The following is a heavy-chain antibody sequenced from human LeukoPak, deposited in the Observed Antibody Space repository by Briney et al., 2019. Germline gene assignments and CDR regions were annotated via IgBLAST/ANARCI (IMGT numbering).Heavy chain of an antibody. V-gene: IGHV4-34*01. D-gene: IGHD2-15*01. J-gene: IGHJ4*02. CDR2: INHSGST. CDR3: ARGSQSLGYCSGGSCRAKIFDY. CDR1: GGSFSGYY. Sequence: SETLSLTCAVYGGSFSGYYWSWIRQPPGKGLEWIGEINHSGSTYYNPSLKSRVTISVDTSKNQFSLKLSSVTAADTAVYYCARGSQSLGYCSGGSCRAKIFDYWGQGTLVTVSS.